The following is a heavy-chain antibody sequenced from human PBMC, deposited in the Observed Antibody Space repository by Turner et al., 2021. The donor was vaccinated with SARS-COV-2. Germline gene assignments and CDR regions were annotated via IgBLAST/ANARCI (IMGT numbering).Heavy chain of an antibody. V-gene: IGHV3-21*01. J-gene: IGHJ4*02. CDR2: ISSSSSYI. CDR3: ARWTSYYYDNSGYYPAQFDY. CDR1: GFIFSRYS. D-gene: IGHD3-22*01. Sequence: VQLVESGGCLVKPGGSLRLSCPASGFIFSRYSMNWVRQAPGKGLEWVSSISSSSSYIYYADSLKGRFTISRDNAKNSLYLQMNSLRAEDTAVYYCARWTSYYYDNSGYYPAQFDYWGQGTLVTVSS.